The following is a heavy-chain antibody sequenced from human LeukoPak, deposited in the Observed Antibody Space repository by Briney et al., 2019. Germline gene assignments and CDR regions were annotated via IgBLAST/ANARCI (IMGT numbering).Heavy chain of an antibody. CDR1: GGSVSPYY. J-gene: IGHJ5*02. Sequence: PSETLSLTCTVSGGSVSPYYWSWSRQPPGKGLEGVGIIYSSGTTYYNPSLTSRVTISIDTSKHQFSLKPTSVTAADTAVYYCARSVTGANNWFDPWGQGTLVTVSS. D-gene: IGHD1-20*01. V-gene: IGHV4-4*09. CDR2: IYSSGTT. CDR3: ARSVTGANNWFDP.